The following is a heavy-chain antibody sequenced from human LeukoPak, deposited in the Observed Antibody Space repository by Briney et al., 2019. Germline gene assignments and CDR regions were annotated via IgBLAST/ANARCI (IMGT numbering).Heavy chain of an antibody. CDR2: IIPIFGTA. CDR3: ARDIRAYYYDSSGSGWFDP. Sequence: SVKVSCKASGGTFSSYAISWVRQAPGQGLEWMGGIIPIFGTANYAQKLQGRVTMTTDTSTSTAYMELRSLRSDDTAVYYCARDIRAYYYDSSGSGWFDPWGQGTLVTVSS. D-gene: IGHD3-22*01. CDR1: GGTFSSYA. V-gene: IGHV1-69*05. J-gene: IGHJ5*02.